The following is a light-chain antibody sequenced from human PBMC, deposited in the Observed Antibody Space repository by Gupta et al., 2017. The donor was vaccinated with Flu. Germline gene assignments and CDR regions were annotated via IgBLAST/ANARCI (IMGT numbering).Light chain of an antibody. CDR1: TSAIGGYNY. Sequence: ITTTRTETTSAIGGYNYFSWYHPHPVKPPNLLIYGVSSRHSGIANRFSGSKSATTAALTTTWVQTEEEADYFCSSASGSTTLWVFGGGTKPTVL. J-gene: IGLJ3*02. V-gene: IGLV2-14*01. CDR2: GVS. CDR3: SSASGSTTLWV.